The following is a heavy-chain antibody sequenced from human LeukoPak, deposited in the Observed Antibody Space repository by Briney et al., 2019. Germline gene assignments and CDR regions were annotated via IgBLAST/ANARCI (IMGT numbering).Heavy chain of an antibody. CDR2: ISAYNGNT. Sequence: ASVTVSCKASGYTFTSYGISWVRQAPGQGLERMGWISAYNGNTNYAQKLQGRVTMTTDTSTSTAYMELRSLRSDDTAVYYCASMFGYCSSTSCPNPELSIDYWGQGTLVTVSS. CDR3: ASMFGYCSSTSCPNPELSIDY. CDR1: GYTFTSYG. D-gene: IGHD2-2*01. J-gene: IGHJ4*02. V-gene: IGHV1-18*01.